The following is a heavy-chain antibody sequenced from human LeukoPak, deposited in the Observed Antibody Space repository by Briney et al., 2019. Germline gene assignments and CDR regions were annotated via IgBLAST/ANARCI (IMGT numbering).Heavy chain of an antibody. D-gene: IGHD3-16*02. CDR1: GFTFSSYE. J-gene: IGHJ4*02. CDR3: ARVAGYDYVWGSYRYKDY. CDR2: ISSSGSTI. V-gene: IGHV3-48*03. Sequence: GGSLRLSCAASGFTFSSYEMNWVRQAPGKGLEWVSYISSSGSTIYYADSVKGRFTISRDNAKNSLYLQMNSLRAEDTAVYYCARVAGYDYVWGSYRYKDYWGQGTLVTVSS.